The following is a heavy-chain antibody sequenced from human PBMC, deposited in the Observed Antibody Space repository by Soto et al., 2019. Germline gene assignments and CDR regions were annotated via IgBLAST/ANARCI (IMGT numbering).Heavy chain of an antibody. CDR1: GGSISSSNW. V-gene: IGHV4-4*02. Sequence: SETLSLTCAVSGGSISSSNWWSWVRQPPGMGLEWIGEIYHSGSTNYNPSLKSRVTISVDKSKNQFSLKLSSVTAADTAVYYCARDNPSDYYDSSGYHYYYYYGMDVWGQGTTVTVS. D-gene: IGHD3-22*01. CDR3: ARDNPSDYYDSSGYHYYYYYGMDV. J-gene: IGHJ6*02. CDR2: IYHSGST.